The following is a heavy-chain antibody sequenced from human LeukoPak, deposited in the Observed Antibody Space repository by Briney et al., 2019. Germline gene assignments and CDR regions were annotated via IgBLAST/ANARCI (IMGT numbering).Heavy chain of an antibody. D-gene: IGHD2-8*01. CDR1: GGSFSGYY. Sequence: SETLSLTCAVYGGSFSGYYWSWIRQPPGKGLEWIGEINHSGSTNYNPSLKSRVTISVDTSKNQFSLKLSSVTAADTAVYYCARGLLPDCTNGVCYRGGFDPWGQGTPVTVSS. V-gene: IGHV4-34*01. CDR3: ARGLLPDCTNGVCYRGGFDP. CDR2: INHSGST. J-gene: IGHJ5*02.